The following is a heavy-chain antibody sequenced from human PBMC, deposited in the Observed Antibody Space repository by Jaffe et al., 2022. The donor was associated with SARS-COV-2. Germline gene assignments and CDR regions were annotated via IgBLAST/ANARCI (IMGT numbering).Heavy chain of an antibody. CDR1: GFTFGDYA. CDR3: TRAYYYDSSGYYNY. CDR2: IRSKAYGGTT. J-gene: IGHJ4*02. Sequence: EVQLVESGGGLVQPGRSLRLSCTASGFTFGDYAMSWFRQAPGKGLEWVGFIRSKAYGGTTEYAASVKGRFTISRDDSKSIAYLQMNSLKTEDTAVYYCTRAYYYDSSGYYNYWGQGTLVTVSS. V-gene: IGHV3-49*03. D-gene: IGHD3-22*01.